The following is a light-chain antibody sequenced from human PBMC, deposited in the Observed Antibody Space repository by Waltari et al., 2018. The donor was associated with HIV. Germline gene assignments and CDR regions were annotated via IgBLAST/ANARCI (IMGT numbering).Light chain of an antibody. CDR3: LLYFGAGRPWV. CDR2: NTH. Sequence: QPVVTQEPSLTVSPGVTVTLTCASSTGAVTSDSYPNWFQQKPGQAPKSLIYNTHNKRSWTPARFSGSLLGAKGALTLSGAQPEDEAEYYCLLYFGAGRPWVFGGGTTLTVL. V-gene: IGLV7-43*01. CDR1: TGAVTSDSY. J-gene: IGLJ3*02.